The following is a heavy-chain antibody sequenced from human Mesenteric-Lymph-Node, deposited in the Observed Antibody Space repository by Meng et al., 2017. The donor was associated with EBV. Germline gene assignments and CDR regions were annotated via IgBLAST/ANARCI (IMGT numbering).Heavy chain of an antibody. CDR3: TSDLGGATDF. CDR1: GFPFSRYS. J-gene: IGHJ4*02. CDR2: INTYGSRT. V-gene: IGHV3-74*02. D-gene: IGHD1-26*01. Sequence: EGPLLEFGGGLVQPGGSLGLSCAASGFPFSRYSMTWVRQAPGKGLVWVSHINTYGSRTDYADSVKGQFTISRDNAKNTLSLQMNSLRAEDTAVYYCTSDLGGATDFWGQGTLVTVSS.